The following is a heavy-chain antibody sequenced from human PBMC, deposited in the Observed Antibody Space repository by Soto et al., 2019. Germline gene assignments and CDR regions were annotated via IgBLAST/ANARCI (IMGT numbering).Heavy chain of an antibody. CDR3: ARLDYGYYYFDS. V-gene: IGHV5-51*01. CDR1: GYSFTSYW. Sequence: GESLKIYCKASGYSFTSYWIGWVRQMPGKGLEWMGIIYPGDSDTRYSPSFQGQITISADTSITTAYLQWSSLKASDTAKYYCARLDYGYYYFDSWGQGTPGTVSS. J-gene: IGHJ4*02. CDR2: IYPGDSDT. D-gene: IGHD4-17*01.